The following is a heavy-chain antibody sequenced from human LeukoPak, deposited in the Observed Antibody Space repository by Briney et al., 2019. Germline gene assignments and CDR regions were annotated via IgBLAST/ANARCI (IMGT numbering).Heavy chain of an antibody. CDR3: GRGLGTPKGGGYVDY. CDR2: INSDGSST. CDR1: GFTFSSYW. Sequence: GGSLRLSCAASGFTFSSYWMHWVRQAPGKGLVWVSRINSDGSSTNYADSVKGRLTISRDNAKNTLYLQMNSLRAEDAAVYYGGRGLGTPKGGGYVDYWGQGTLVTVS. D-gene: IGHD2-15*01. V-gene: IGHV3-74*01. J-gene: IGHJ4*02.